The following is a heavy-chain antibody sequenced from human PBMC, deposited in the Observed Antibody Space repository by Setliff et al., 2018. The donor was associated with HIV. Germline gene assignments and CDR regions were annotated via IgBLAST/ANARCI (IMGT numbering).Heavy chain of an antibody. CDR3: SRGGGYSSSPSL. CDR2: IYYSGNT. Sequence: PSETLSLTCNVSGGSISSYYWNWIRQPPGKGLEWIRYIYYSGNTNYNPSLKSRVIISVDTSKNQFSLKLNSVTAADTAVYYCSRGGGYSSSPSLWGQGTLVTVSS. V-gene: IGHV4-59*01. J-gene: IGHJ4*02. D-gene: IGHD6-13*01. CDR1: GGSISSYY.